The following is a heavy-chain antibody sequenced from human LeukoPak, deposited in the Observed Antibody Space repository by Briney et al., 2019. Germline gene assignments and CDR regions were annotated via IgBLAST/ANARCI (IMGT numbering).Heavy chain of an antibody. CDR2: INPNSGGT. V-gene: IGHV1-2*02. D-gene: IGHD3-3*01. Sequence: VASVKVSCKASGYTFTSYYMHWVRQAPGQGLEWMGWINPNSGGTNYAQKFQGRVTMTRDTSISTAYMELSRLGSDDTAVYYCARGDFLSGYYYTLGGAFDYWGQGTLVTVSS. J-gene: IGHJ4*02. CDR3: ARGDFLSGYYYTLGGAFDY. CDR1: GYTFTSYY.